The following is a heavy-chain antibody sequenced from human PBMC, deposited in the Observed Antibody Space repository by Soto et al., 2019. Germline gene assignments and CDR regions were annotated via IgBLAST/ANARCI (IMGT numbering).Heavy chain of an antibody. CDR2: ISSSSSYI. Sequence: PGGSIKISCAASGFTFSSYAMHWVRQAPGKGLEWVSSISSSSSYIYYADSVKGRFTISRDNAKNSLYLQMNSLRAEDTAVYYCARDEEYYYDSSGTVYYYGMDVWGQGTTVTVSS. CDR1: GFTFSSYA. V-gene: IGHV3-21*01. J-gene: IGHJ6*02. D-gene: IGHD3-22*01. CDR3: ARDEEYYYDSSGTVYYYGMDV.